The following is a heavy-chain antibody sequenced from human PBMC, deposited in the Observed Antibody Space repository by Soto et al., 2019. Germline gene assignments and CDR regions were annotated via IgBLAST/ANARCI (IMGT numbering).Heavy chain of an antibody. D-gene: IGHD2-21*02. Sequence: SETLSLTCNSSGGPLSSFYYSWIRQAPGKGLEWTGYIYYTGSTNYNPSLKSRVTMSVDTSKNQFSLKLTSVTAADTAVYFCAVTRGRAHPHDIWGQGTMVTVSS. J-gene: IGHJ3*02. V-gene: IGHV4-59*01. CDR2: IYYTGST. CDR1: GGPLSSFY. CDR3: AVTRGRAHPHDI.